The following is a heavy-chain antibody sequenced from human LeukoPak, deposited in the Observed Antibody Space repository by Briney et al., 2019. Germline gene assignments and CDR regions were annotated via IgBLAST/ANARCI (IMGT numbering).Heavy chain of an antibody. V-gene: IGHV3-9*01. CDR2: ISWNSGSI. CDR3: AKGDSGSYVRLADY. Sequence: PGGSLRLSCAASGFTFDDYAMHWVRQAPGKGLEWVSGISWNSGSIGYADSVKGRFTISRDNAKNSLYLQMNSLRAEDTALYYCAKGDSGSYVRLADYWGQGTLVTVSS. D-gene: IGHD1-26*01. CDR1: GFTFDDYA. J-gene: IGHJ4*02.